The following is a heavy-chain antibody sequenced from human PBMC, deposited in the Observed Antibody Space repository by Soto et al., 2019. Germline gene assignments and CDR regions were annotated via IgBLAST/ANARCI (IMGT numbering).Heavy chain of an antibody. CDR2: IQSGGPT. V-gene: IGHV3-66*01. CDR3: AKSKGSYYDSSPLDY. D-gene: IGHD3-22*01. CDR1: GFTVSSKY. Sequence: GGSLRLSCAASGFTVSSKYMSWVRQAPGKGLEWVSLIQSGGPTYYADSVKGRFTISRDNSKNTLYLQMNSLRAEDTAVHYCAKSKGSYYDSSPLDYWGQGTLVTVSS. J-gene: IGHJ4*02.